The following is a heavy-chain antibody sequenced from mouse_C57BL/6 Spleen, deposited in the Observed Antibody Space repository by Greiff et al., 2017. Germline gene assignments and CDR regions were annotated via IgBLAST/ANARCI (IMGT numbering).Heavy chain of an antibody. CDR3: ARPYYFGSSFAY. V-gene: IGHV1-22*01. CDR2: INPNNGGT. Sequence: EVQLQQSGPELVKPGASVTMSCKASGYTFTDYNMHWVKQSHGTSLEWIGYINPNNGGTSYNQTFKGKATLTVNTASSTAYMELRVLTSEDSEVYYCARPYYFGSSFAYWGQGTLVTVSA. D-gene: IGHD1-1*01. CDR1: GYTFTDYN. J-gene: IGHJ3*01.